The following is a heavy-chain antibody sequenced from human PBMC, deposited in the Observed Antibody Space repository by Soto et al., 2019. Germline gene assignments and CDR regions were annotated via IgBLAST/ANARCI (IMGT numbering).Heavy chain of an antibody. V-gene: IGHV3-23*01. CDR1: GFTFSSYA. Sequence: EVQLLESGGALIQPGGSLRLSCAASGFTFSSYAMSWVRQAPGKGLEWVSGMTGSGTTTYYADSVKGRFTISRDNSKNTLYLQLNSLRAEDTAVYYCTKGKGKYEVAYLSYWGQGTLVTVSS. CDR3: TKGKGKYEVAYLSY. D-gene: IGHD2-8*01. CDR2: MTGSGTTT. J-gene: IGHJ4*02.